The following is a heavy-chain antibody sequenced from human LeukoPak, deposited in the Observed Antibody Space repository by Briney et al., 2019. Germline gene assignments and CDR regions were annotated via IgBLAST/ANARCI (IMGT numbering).Heavy chain of an antibody. Sequence: GGSLRLSCAGSGFPFSSHGMNWVRQAPGKGLEWVSGISPGGGPTYYADSVKGRFTISRDVSKSTMYLQMRNLRAEDTALYYCAKDGAWLRFDDWGQGILVIVSS. CDR2: ISPGGGPT. D-gene: IGHD3-22*01. V-gene: IGHV3-23*01. J-gene: IGHJ4*02. CDR1: GFPFSSHG. CDR3: AKDGAWLRFDD.